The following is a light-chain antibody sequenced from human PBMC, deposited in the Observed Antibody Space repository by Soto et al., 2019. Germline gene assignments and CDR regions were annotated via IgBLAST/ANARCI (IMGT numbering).Light chain of an antibody. V-gene: IGLV1-44*01. CDR2: TNN. CDR1: SSNIGSNP. Sequence: QSVLTQPPSASGTPGQRVTISCSGSSSNIGSNPVNWYQQLPGTAPKLLIYTNNQRPSGVPDRLSGSKSGTSASLAISGLQSGDEADYYCAAWDDSLNGVVFGGGTKVTVL. J-gene: IGLJ2*01. CDR3: AAWDDSLNGVV.